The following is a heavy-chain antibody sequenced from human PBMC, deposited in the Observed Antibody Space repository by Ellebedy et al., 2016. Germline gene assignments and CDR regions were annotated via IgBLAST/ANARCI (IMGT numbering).Heavy chain of an antibody. J-gene: IGHJ4*02. V-gene: IGHV4-61*02. D-gene: IGHD1-26*01. CDR1: GGSISSGDYS. CDR3: ARVVSGSYYFDS. Sequence: SETLSLTCTVSGGSISSGDYSWSWIRQPAGKGLQWIGRVYSSGTTNYNPSLKSRVTMSIDPSKNQLSLKLDSVTAADTAVYYCARVVSGSYYFDSWGQGVLVTVSS. CDR2: VYSSGTT.